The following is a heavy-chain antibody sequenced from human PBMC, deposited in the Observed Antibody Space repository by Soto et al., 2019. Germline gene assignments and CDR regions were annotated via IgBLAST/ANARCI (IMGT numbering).Heavy chain of an antibody. J-gene: IGHJ4*02. D-gene: IGHD3-22*01. CDR1: GFTFSSYS. CDR2: ISSSSSTI. V-gene: IGHV3-48*01. Sequence: EVRLVESGGGLVQPGGSLRLSCAASGFTFSSYSMNWVRQAPGKGLEWVSYISSSSSTIYYADSVKGRFTISRDNAKNSLYLQMNSLRAEDTAVYYCARDSDDSSGYYLLGVYYFDYWGQGTLVTVSS. CDR3: ARDSDDSSGYYLLGVYYFDY.